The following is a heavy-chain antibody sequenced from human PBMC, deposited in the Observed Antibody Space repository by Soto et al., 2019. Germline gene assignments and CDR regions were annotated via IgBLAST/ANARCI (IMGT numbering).Heavy chain of an antibody. CDR2: IYYSGST. J-gene: IGHJ3*02. Sequence: SETLSLTCTVSGGSISSSSYYWGWIRQPPGKGLEWIGSIYYSGSTYYNPSLKSRVTISVDTSKNQFSPKLSSVTAADTAVYYCARERITMIVVVMDAFDIWGQGTMVTVSS. CDR3: ARERITMIVVVMDAFDI. V-gene: IGHV4-39*01. CDR1: GGSISSSSYY. D-gene: IGHD3-22*01.